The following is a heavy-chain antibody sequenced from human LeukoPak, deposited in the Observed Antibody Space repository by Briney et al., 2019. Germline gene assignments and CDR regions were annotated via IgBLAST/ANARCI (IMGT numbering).Heavy chain of an antibody. J-gene: IGHJ6*03. Sequence: PGGSLRLSCAASGFIFSNYWMAWVRQAPGKGLEWVANIKEDGSDKNYVDSVKGRFTISRDNAKNSLSLQMNSLRAEDTAVYYCARVGPRVNPDYYYYYMDVWGKGTTVTVSS. CDR2: IKEDGSDK. D-gene: IGHD1-14*01. CDR1: GFIFSNYW. CDR3: ARVGPRVNPDYYYYYMDV. V-gene: IGHV3-7*01.